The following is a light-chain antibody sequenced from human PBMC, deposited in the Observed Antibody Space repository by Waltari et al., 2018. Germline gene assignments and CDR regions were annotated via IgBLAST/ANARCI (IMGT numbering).Light chain of an antibody. CDR2: GAS. V-gene: IGKV3-20*01. Sequence: RASQRLIKGDVAWYHQKPGQAPTLLIYGASNRAAGIPDRFSGSGSETDFTLTISRLEPEDFGVYYCQQYGSSVMYTFGQGTRLEIK. J-gene: IGKJ2*01. CDR3: QQYGSSVMYT. CDR1: QRLIKGD.